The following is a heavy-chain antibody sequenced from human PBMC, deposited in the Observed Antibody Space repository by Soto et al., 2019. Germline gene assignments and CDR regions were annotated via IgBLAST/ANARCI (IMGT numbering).Heavy chain of an antibody. CDR2: ISSSGSYV. V-gene: IGHV3-21*01. D-gene: IGHD4-17*01. CDR1: GFTFSSYS. CDR3: ARVGYGDDYFYYGMDV. J-gene: IGHJ6*02. Sequence: PGGSLRLSCAASGFTFSSYSMNWVRLAPGKGLEWVSSISSSGSYVYYADPVKGRFTISRDNAKNSLYLQMNSLRAEDTAVYYCARVGYGDDYFYYGMDVWGQGTTVTVSS.